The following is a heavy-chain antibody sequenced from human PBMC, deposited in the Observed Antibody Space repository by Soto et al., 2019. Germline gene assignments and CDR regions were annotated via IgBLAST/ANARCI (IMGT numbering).Heavy chain of an antibody. CDR3: ATPIAASWYGGYGMDV. D-gene: IGHD6-6*01. J-gene: IGHJ6*02. V-gene: IGHV1-24*01. CDR1: GYTLTELS. Sequence: GASVKVSCKVSGYTLTELSMHWVRQAPGKGLEWMGGFDPEDGETIYAQKFQGRVTMTEDTSTDTAYMELSSLRSEDTAVYYCATPIAASWYGGYGMDVWGQGTTVTVSS. CDR2: FDPEDGET.